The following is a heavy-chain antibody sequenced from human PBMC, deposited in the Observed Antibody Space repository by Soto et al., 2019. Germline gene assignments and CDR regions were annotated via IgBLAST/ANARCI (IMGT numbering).Heavy chain of an antibody. CDR1: GGSISSYY. CDR2: IYYSGST. J-gene: IGHJ4*02. CDR3: AREDYDSSGYYFDY. Sequence: SETLSLTCTVSGGSISSYYWSWIRQPPGKGREWMGYIYYSGSTNYNPSLKSRVTISVDTSKNQFSLKLSSVTAADTAGYYFAREDYDSSGYYFDYWGQGTLVTVSS. V-gene: IGHV4-59*01. D-gene: IGHD3-22*01.